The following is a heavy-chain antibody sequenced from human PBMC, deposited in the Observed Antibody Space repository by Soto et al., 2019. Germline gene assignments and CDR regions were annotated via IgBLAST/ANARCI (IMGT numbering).Heavy chain of an antibody. V-gene: IGHV3-13*01. Sequence: ETLSLSCAASGFTFSRYDMHWVRQATGKGLEWVSAVGTAGDTYYPGSVKGRFTISRENAKNSLYLQMNSLRAGDTAVYYCARALSSGYYYFDAFDIWGQGTMVTVSS. J-gene: IGHJ3*02. D-gene: IGHD3-22*01. CDR3: ARALSSGYYYFDAFDI. CDR1: GFTFSRYD. CDR2: VGTAGDT.